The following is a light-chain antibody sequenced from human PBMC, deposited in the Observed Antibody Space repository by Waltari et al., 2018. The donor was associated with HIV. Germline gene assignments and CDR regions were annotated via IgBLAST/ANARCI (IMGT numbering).Light chain of an antibody. J-gene: IGLJ2*01. V-gene: IGLV3-25*03. Sequence: YVLTQPPSVSVSPVETARIACSGDSLLRLPGTWYQQKAGQAPVLVIYRDTERPSEIPGRFSGSTSGITVTLTISGVQAEDEADYYCQSTDSSGSYVLFGGGTRLSVL. CDR2: RDT. CDR1: SLLRLP. CDR3: QSTDSSGSYVL.